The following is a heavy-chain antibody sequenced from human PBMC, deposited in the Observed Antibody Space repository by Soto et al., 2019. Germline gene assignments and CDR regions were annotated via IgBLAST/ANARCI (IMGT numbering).Heavy chain of an antibody. CDR2: IYYSGST. J-gene: IGHJ3*02. V-gene: IGHV4-59*01. D-gene: IGHD6-19*01. CDR3: ARDGSGWYWAFDI. Sequence: SETLSLTCTVSGGSISSYYWSWIRQPPGKGLEWIGYIYYSGSTNYNPSLKSRVTISVDTSKNQFSLKLSSVTAADTAVYYCARDGSGWYWAFDIWGQGTMVTVSS. CDR1: GGSISSYY.